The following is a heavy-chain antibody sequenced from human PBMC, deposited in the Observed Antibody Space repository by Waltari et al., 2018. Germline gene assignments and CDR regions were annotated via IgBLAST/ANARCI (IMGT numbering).Heavy chain of an antibody. J-gene: IGHJ3*01. CDR3: AKDMGYHVSYYGASDV. CDR2: IYWNGEII. D-gene: IGHD3-10*01. CDR1: RFTFADYA. V-gene: IGHV3-9*01. Sequence: EVQLVESGGGLVQPGRSMTLSCVASRFTFADYALHWVRQAPGKGRDGVSEIYWNGEIIGYADSVRGRFTITRDNAKNSLNLQMNSLRPEDTALYYCAKDMGYHVSYYGASDVWGQVTMVTVSS.